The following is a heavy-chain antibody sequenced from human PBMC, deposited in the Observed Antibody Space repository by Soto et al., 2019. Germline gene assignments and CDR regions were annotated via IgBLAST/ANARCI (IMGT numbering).Heavy chain of an antibody. J-gene: IGHJ4*02. V-gene: IGHV4-30-4*01. CDR2: IYYSGST. Sequence: QVQLQESGPGLVKPSQTLSLTCTVSGGSISSGDYYWSWIRQPPGKGLEWIGYIYYSGSTYYNPSLKIRVTISVDTSKNQFSLKLSSVTAADTAVYYCARTLFYYDSSGSFDYWGQGTLVTVSS. CDR1: GGSISSGDYY. CDR3: ARTLFYYDSSGSFDY. D-gene: IGHD3-22*01.